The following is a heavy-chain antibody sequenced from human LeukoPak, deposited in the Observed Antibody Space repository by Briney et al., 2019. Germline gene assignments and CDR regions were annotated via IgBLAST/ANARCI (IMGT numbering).Heavy chain of an antibody. J-gene: IGHJ4*02. CDR3: AKAPNLYSSYYFDY. V-gene: IGHV3-23*01. D-gene: IGHD6-19*01. CDR2: ISGSGGST. CDR1: GFTFSSYA. Sequence: PGGSLRLSCTASGFTFSSYAMSWVRQAPGKGLERVSAISGSGGSTYYADSVKGRFTISRDNSKNTLYLQMNSLRAEDTAVYYCAKAPNLYSSYYFDYWGQGTLVTVSS.